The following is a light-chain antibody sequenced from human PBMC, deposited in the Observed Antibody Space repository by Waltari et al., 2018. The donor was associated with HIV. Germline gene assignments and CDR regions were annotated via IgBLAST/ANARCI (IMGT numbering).Light chain of an antibody. CDR3: NSRDSSGNLVV. J-gene: IGLJ2*01. CDR1: SPRNYY. Sequence: SSELTQDPAVSVALGQTIRITCQGDSPRNYYASWYQQKPGQAPVLVIYGKTNRPSGIPDRFSGSYSGNTASLTITGAQAEDEADYYCNSRDSSGNLVVFGGGTKVTVL. CDR2: GKT. V-gene: IGLV3-19*01.